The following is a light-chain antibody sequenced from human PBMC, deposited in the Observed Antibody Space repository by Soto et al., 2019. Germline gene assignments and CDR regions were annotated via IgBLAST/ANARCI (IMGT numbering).Light chain of an antibody. CDR3: SSYTTSSTRV. Sequence: QSVLTQPASVSGSPGQSITISCTGTSSDVGTYNYVSWYQQPPGKAPKLMIYEVSNRPSGVSNRFSGSKSGNTASLTISGLQDEDEADYYCSSYTTSSTRVFGTGTKLTVL. CDR2: EVS. CDR1: SSDVGTYNY. V-gene: IGLV2-14*01. J-gene: IGLJ1*01.